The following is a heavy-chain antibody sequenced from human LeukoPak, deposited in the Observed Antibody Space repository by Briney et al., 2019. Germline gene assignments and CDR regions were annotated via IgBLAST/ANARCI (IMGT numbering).Heavy chain of an antibody. CDR3: ARIAVGFFDY. D-gene: IGHD6-19*01. J-gene: IGHJ4*02. Sequence: SETLSLTCTVSGGSISSGNYYWTWIRQPAGKGLEWIGRIYTSGSTNYNPSLKSRVTISVDTSKNQFSLKLSSVTAADTAVYYCARIAVGFFDYWGQGTLVTVSS. V-gene: IGHV4-61*02. CDR1: GGSISSGNYY. CDR2: IYTSGST.